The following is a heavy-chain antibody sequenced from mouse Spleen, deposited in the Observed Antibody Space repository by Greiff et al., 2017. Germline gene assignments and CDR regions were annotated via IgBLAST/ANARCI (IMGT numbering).Heavy chain of an antibody. CDR1: GYTFTSYD. D-gene: IGHD4-1*02. CDR2: IYPGDGST. V-gene: IGHV1-85*01. CDR3: ASTGTSFDY. Sequence: VQGVESGPELVKPGASVKLSCKASGYTFTSYDINWVKQRPGQGLEWIGWIYPGDGSTKYNGKFKGKATLTVDTSPSTAYMELHSLTSEDSAFYFCASTGTSFDYWGQGTTLTVSS. J-gene: IGHJ2*01.